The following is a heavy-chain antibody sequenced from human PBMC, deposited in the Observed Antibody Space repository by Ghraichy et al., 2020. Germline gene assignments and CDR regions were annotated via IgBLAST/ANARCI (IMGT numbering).Heavy chain of an antibody. CDR1: GFTFSSYG. CDR3: AKNRIAAASLWYFDL. D-gene: IGHD6-13*01. Sequence: GGSLRLSCAASGFTFSSYGMHWVRQAPGKGLEWVAVISYDGSNKYYADSVKGRFTISRDNSKNTLYLQMNSLRAEDTAVYYCAKNRIAAASLWYFDLWGRGTLVTVSS. CDR2: ISYDGSNK. V-gene: IGHV3-30*18. J-gene: IGHJ2*01.